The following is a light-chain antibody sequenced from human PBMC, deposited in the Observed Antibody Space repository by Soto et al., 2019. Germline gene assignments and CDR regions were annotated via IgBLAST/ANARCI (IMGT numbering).Light chain of an antibody. CDR3: VQDYNFPQT. V-gene: IGKV1-6*01. Sequence: AIRMAQSPSSLSASVGDRVTITCRASQDIRDDLGWYQQKPGKTPKLLIYDASTLESGVPSRFSGSRSGTEFTLTISSLQPEDFGNYYCVQDYNFPQTFGQGTKVEIK. CDR2: DAS. CDR1: QDIRDD. J-gene: IGKJ1*01.